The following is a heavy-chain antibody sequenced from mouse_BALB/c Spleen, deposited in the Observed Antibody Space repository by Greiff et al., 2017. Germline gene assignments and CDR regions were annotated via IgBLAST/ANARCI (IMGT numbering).Heavy chain of an antibody. CDR2: INPSSGYT. V-gene: IGHV1-4*02. CDR1: GYTFTSYT. J-gene: IGHJ3*01. Sequence: VQLQESAAELARPGASVKMSCKASGYTFTSYTMHWVKQRPGQGLEWIGYINPSSGYTEYNQKFKDKTTLTADKSSSTAYMQLSSLTSEDSAVYYCAPYGSSYPAWFAYWGQGTLVTVSA. CDR3: APYGSSYPAWFAY. D-gene: IGHD1-1*01.